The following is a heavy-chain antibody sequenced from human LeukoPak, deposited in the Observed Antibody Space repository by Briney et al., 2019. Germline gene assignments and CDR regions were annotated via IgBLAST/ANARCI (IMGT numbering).Heavy chain of an antibody. CDR2: ISAYNGNT. CDR1: GYTFTSYG. D-gene: IGHD4-17*01. CDR3: ARGDLMTTVTKFDY. J-gene: IGHJ4*02. V-gene: IGHV1-18*01. Sequence: EASVKVSCKASGYTFTSYGISWVRQAPGQGLEWMGWISAYNGNTNYAQKLQGRVTMTTDTSTSTAYTELRSLRSDDTAVYYCARGDLMTTVTKFDYWGQGTLVTVSS.